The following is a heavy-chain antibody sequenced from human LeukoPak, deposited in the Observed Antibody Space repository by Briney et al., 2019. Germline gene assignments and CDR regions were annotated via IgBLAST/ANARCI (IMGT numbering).Heavy chain of an antibody. CDR3: ARRQYGSGSPLYY. CDR2: ISVYNGHT. CDR1: GHTFTNYG. Sequence: ASVKVSCKASGHTFTNYGISWVRQAPGQGLEWMGWISVYNGHTNYAQTLQGRVTMTTDTSTTTAYMELRSLRSDDTAVYYCARRQYGSGSPLYYWGQGTLVTVSS. D-gene: IGHD3-10*01. J-gene: IGHJ4*02. V-gene: IGHV1-18*01.